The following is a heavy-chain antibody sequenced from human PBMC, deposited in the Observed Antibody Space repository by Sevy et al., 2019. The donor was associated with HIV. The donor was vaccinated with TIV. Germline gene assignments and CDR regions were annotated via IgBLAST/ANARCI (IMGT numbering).Heavy chain of an antibody. V-gene: IGHV3-30*02. J-gene: IGHJ6*02. CDR3: AKRRIFRTARVLEWLQLLGYYYGMDV. D-gene: IGHD3-3*01. Sequence: PGGSLRLSCSASGFTFSDFDMHWVRQAPGKGPEWVAFIRYDESNKYYVESVKGRFTISRDNSKNTLYLQMNSLGPEDTAIYYCAKRRIFRTARVLEWLQLLGYYYGMDVWGQGTTVTVSS. CDR1: GFTFSDFD. CDR2: IRYDESNK.